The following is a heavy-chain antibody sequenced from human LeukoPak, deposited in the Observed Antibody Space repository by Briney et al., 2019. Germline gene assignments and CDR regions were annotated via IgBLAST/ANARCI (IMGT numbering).Heavy chain of an antibody. Sequence: PSETLSLTCTVSGGSISSYYWSWIRQPPGKGLEWIGYIYYSGSTNYNPSLKSRVTISVDTSKNQFSLKLSSVTAADTAVYYCARGTRDYYDSSGYLDYWGQGTLVTVSS. J-gene: IGHJ4*02. CDR2: IYYSGST. CDR1: GGSISSYY. CDR3: ARGTRDYYDSSGYLDY. D-gene: IGHD3-22*01. V-gene: IGHV4-59*08.